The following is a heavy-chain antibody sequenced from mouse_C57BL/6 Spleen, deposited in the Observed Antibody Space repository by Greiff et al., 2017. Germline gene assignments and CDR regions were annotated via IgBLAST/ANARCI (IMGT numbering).Heavy chain of an antibody. V-gene: IGHV1-82*01. J-gene: IGHJ4*01. CDR1: GYAFSSSW. CDR3: SRGSSYDWGYYYAMDY. D-gene: IGHD1-1*01. Sequence: VQLQQSGPELVKPGASVKISCKASGYAFSSSWMNWVKQRPGKGLEWIGRIYPGDGDTNYNGKFKGKATLTADKSSSTAYMQLSSLTSEDSAVYFCSRGSSYDWGYYYAMDYWGQGTSVTVSS. CDR2: IYPGDGDT.